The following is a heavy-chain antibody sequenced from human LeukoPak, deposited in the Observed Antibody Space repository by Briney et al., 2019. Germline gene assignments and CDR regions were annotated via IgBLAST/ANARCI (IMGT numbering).Heavy chain of an antibody. CDR1: GGSISSGSYY. CDR3: ASEGPAGSAFDP. CDR2: IYYTGTT. Sequence: SETLSLTCTVSGGSISSGSYYWSWIRQPPGKGLEWIGFIYYTGTTNYNPSLRSRVTISVDTSKNQFSLKLTSVTAADTAMYYCASEGPAGSAFDPWGQGTLVTVSS. V-gene: IGHV4-61*01. D-gene: IGHD3-10*01. J-gene: IGHJ5*02.